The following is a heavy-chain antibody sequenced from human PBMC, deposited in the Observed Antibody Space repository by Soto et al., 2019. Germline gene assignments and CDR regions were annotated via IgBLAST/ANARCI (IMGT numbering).Heavy chain of an antibody. CDR3: ARTSSTIAPHAFDI. CDR2: ISAYNGNT. D-gene: IGHD1-1*01. V-gene: IGHV1-18*01. Sequence: ASVKVSCKASGYTFTSYGISWVRQAPGQGLEWMGWISAYNGNTNYAQKLQGRVTMTTDTSTSTAYMELRSLRSDDTAVYYCARTSSTIAPHAFDIWGQGTMVTVSS. J-gene: IGHJ3*02. CDR1: GYTFTSYG.